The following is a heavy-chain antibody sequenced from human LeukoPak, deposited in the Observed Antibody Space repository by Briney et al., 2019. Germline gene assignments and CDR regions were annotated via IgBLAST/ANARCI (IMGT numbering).Heavy chain of an antibody. CDR1: GFTFSSYA. J-gene: IGHJ4*02. V-gene: IGHV3-23*01. D-gene: IGHD6-13*01. Sequence: GSLRLSCAASGFTFSSYAMSWVRQAPGKGLEWVSAISGSGDSTYYGDSVKGRFTISRDNSKNTLYLQMNSLRAEDTAVYYCAKDQLDIFDYWGQGTLVTVSS. CDR2: ISGSGDST. CDR3: AKDQLDIFDY.